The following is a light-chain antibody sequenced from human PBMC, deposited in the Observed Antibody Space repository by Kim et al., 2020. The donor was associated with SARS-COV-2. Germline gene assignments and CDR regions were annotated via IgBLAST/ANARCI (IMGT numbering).Light chain of an antibody. CDR1: QSVTNNY. Sequence: EIVLTQSPGTLSLSPGETATLSCRASQSVTNNYLTWYQQKPGQAPTLLIYAASVRMTGIPDRFSGSGSGTDFTLTISRLEPEDFAFYYCQQYLRSPYTFGQGTKLEIK. CDR2: AAS. CDR3: QQYLRSPYT. V-gene: IGKV3-20*01. J-gene: IGKJ2*01.